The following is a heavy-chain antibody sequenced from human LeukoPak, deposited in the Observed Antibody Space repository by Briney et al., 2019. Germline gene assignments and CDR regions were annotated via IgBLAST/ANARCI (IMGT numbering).Heavy chain of an antibody. D-gene: IGHD1-26*01. CDR2: IYYSGST. V-gene: IGHV4-59*08. Sequence: SETLSLTCTASGGSISPYYWSWIRQPPGKGLEWIGYIYYSGSTNYNPSLKSRVIISVDTSKNRFSLKLNSVTAADTAMYYCARHGGGGESYPRVFDYWGRGNLVTVSS. CDR1: GGSISPYY. J-gene: IGHJ4*02. CDR3: ARHGGGGESYPRVFDY.